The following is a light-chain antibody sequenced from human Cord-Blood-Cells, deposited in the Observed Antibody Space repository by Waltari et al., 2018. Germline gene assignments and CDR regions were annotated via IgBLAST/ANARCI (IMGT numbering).Light chain of an antibody. CDR2: EGS. Sequence: QSALTQPASVSGSPGQSITISCTGTSSDVGSYNLFSWYQQHPGKAPKLMIYEGSKRPSGVSNRFSGSKSGNTASLTISGLRAEDEADYYCCSYAGSSTFHVVFGGGTKLTVL. V-gene: IGLV2-23*03. J-gene: IGLJ2*01. CDR3: CSYAGSSTFHVV. CDR1: SSDVGSYNL.